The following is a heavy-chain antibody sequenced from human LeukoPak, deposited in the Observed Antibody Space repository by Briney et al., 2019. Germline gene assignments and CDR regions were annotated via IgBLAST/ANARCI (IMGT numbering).Heavy chain of an antibody. CDR3: SGHYGPGPV. D-gene: IGHD3-10*01. V-gene: IGHV1-2*02. J-gene: IGHJ4*02. CDR2: IHPNGHDT. Sequence: GASVKVSCKASGYTFSDHHILWVRQAPGQGLEWMGWIHPNGHDTNYAQKFQGRMTMTTDTSISTAYMELNRVTSDDTAVYYCSGHYGPGPVWGQGTLITASS. CDR1: GYTFSDHH.